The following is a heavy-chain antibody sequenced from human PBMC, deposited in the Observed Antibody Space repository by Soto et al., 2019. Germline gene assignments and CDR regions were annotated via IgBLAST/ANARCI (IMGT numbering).Heavy chain of an antibody. Sequence: QVHLQESGPGVAKASETLSLTCSLSGGSTSGKYWSWIRQSAGKGLEWIGRIYSRGRTHYNPSIGSRVSMSVAQSSFSLRLSSVTAADTAIYYCARDFDVNTALDYWYFDLWGRGTQSLSRQ. D-gene: IGHD3-9*01. CDR1: GGSTSGKY. J-gene: IGHJ2*01. CDR2: IYSRGRT. CDR3: ARDFDVNTALDYWYFDL. V-gene: IGHV4-4*07.